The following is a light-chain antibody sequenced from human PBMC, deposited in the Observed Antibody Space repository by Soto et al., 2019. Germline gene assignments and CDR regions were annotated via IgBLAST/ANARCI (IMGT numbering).Light chain of an antibody. Sequence: IVLTQSPATLSLSPGTRAPLSCRASQNISSYLIWYQQKPGQAPRLLIYGASTRATGIPARFSGSGSGTEFTLTISSLQSEDFAVYYCQQYNKWPPWTFGQGTKVDIK. CDR1: QNISSY. J-gene: IGKJ1*01. V-gene: IGKV3-15*01. CDR3: QQYNKWPPWT. CDR2: GAS.